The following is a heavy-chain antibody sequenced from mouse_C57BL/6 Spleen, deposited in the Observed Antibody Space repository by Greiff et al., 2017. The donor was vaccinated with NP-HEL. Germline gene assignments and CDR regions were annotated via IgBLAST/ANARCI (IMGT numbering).Heavy chain of an antibody. J-gene: IGHJ2*01. V-gene: IGHV1-26*01. CDR3: ASRSYDYEDY. CDR1: GYTFTDYY. CDR2: INPNNGGT. Sequence: VQLQQSGPELVKPGASVKISCKASGYTFTDYYMNWVKQSHGKSLEWIGDINPNNGGTSYNQKFKGKATLTVDKSSSTAYMELRSLTSEDSAVYYCASRSYDYEDYWGQGTTLTVSS. D-gene: IGHD2-4*01.